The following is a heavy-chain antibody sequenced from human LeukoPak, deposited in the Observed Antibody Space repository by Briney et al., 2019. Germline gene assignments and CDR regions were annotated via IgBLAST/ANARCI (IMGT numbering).Heavy chain of an antibody. J-gene: IGHJ6*02. D-gene: IGHD3-10*01. CDR1: GGSISSGGYS. Sequence: SETLSLTCAVSGGSISSGGYSWSWIRQPPGKGLEWIGYIYHSGSTYYNPSLKSRVTISVDRSKNQFSLKLSSVTAADTAVYYCAKRGGYPYYYYGMDVWGQGTTVTVSS. V-gene: IGHV4-30-2*02. CDR2: IYHSGST. CDR3: AKRGGYPYYYYGMDV.